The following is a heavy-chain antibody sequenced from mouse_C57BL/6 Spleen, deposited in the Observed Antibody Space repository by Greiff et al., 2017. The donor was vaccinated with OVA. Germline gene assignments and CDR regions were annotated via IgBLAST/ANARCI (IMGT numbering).Heavy chain of an antibody. Sequence: QVQLQQPGAELVKPGASVKLSCKASGYTFTSYWMHWVKQRPGQGLEWIGMIHPNSGSTNSNEKFTSKATLTVDKSSSTAYMQLSSLTSEDSAVDDCASPPISSYSPWFAYWGQGTLVTVSA. CDR3: ASPPISSYSPWFAY. V-gene: IGHV1-64*01. D-gene: IGHD1-1*01. J-gene: IGHJ3*01. CDR2: IHPNSGST. CDR1: GYTFTSYW.